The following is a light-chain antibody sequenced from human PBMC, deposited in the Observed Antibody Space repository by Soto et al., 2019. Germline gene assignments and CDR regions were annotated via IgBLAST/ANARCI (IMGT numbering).Light chain of an antibody. Sequence: SGVPSRFSGYGSGTDFSLSISRLQPEDFATYYCQKADSFPITXGQGTRLEIK. CDR3: QKADSFPIT. J-gene: IGKJ5*01. V-gene: IGKV1-12*01.